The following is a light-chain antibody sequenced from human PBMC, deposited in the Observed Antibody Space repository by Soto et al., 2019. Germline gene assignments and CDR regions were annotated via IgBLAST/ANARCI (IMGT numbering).Light chain of an antibody. CDR3: GSWDSSLSAYV. CDR2: DDN. CDR1: SSNIGGNS. V-gene: IGLV1-51*01. Sequence: QSVLTQPPSVSAAPGQKVTISCSGSSSNIGGNSVSWYQQLPGTAPKLLIYDDNKRPSGIPDRFSGSKSGTSATLGITGFQPGAEADYYCGSWDSSLSAYVFGTGTKVTV. J-gene: IGLJ1*01.